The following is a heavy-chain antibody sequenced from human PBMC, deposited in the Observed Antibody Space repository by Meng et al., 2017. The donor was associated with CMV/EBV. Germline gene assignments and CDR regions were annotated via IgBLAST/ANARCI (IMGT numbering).Heavy chain of an antibody. D-gene: IGHD5-18*01. Sequence: VHLQEAGPGVVKPSEPLAPPCTVSGGSIRSYYRGWIRQPAGKGLEWMGRIYTSGSTNYNPSIKSRVTMSGDTSKNQFSLKLSSVTAADTAVYYCARHGDTAMVVGIDYWGQGTLVTVSS. CDR2: IYTSGST. J-gene: IGHJ4*02. V-gene: IGHV4-4*07. CDR3: ARHGDTAMVVGIDY. CDR1: GGSIRSYY.